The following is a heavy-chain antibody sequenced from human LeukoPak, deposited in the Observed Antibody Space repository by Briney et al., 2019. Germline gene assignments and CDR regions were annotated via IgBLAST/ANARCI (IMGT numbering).Heavy chain of an antibody. V-gene: IGHV1-18*01. CDR2: ISAYNGNT. CDR3: ARDGGRLRFLEWLFVFDY. CDR1: GYTFTSYD. Sequence: ASVKVSCKASGYTFTSYDISWVRQAPGQGLEWMGWISAYNGNTNYAQKLQGRVSMTTDTSTNTAYMELRSLRSDDTAVYYCARDGGRLRFLEWLFVFDYWGQGTLVTVSS. J-gene: IGHJ4*02. D-gene: IGHD3-3*01.